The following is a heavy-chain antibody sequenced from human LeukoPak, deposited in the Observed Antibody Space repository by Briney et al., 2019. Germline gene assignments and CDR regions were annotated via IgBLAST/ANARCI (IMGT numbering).Heavy chain of an antibody. J-gene: IGHJ4*02. Sequence: ASVKVSCKASGYTFTGYYMHWVRQAPGQGLEWMGWINPNTVATKYAQKFQGRVTMTRDTSISTAYMELSSLRSDDTAVYYCARDPFGPDYGFDYWGQGTPVTVSS. V-gene: IGHV1-2*02. D-gene: IGHD4-17*01. CDR1: GYTFTGYY. CDR2: INPNTVAT. CDR3: ARDPFGPDYGFDY.